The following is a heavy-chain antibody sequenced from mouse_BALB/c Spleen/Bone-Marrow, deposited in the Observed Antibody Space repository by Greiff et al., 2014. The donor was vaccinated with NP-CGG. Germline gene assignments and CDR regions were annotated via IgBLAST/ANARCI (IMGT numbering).Heavy chain of an antibody. Sequence: VQLQQSGAELMKPGASVKISCKATGYTFSSYWIEWVKQRPGHGLEWIGEMLPGRGSTNYNEKFKGKATFTSDTSSNTAYMQLSSLTSEDSAVYYCARWDTTAMDYWGQGTSVTVPS. CDR3: ARWDTTAMDY. CDR1: GYTFSSYW. CDR2: MLPGRGST. D-gene: IGHD1-1*01. V-gene: IGHV1-9*01. J-gene: IGHJ4*01.